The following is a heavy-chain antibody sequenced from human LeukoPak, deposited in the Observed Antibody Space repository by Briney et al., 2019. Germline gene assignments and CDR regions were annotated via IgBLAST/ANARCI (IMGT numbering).Heavy chain of an antibody. V-gene: IGHV3-30-3*01. Sequence: PGGSLRLSCAASGFTSSSYAMHWVRQAPGKGLEWVAVISYDGSNKYYADSVKGRFTISRDNSKNTLYLQMNSLRAEDTAVYYCARDSIAAVSPDYWGQGTLVTVSS. CDR2: ISYDGSNK. D-gene: IGHD6-13*01. J-gene: IGHJ4*02. CDR3: ARDSIAAVSPDY. CDR1: GFTSSSYA.